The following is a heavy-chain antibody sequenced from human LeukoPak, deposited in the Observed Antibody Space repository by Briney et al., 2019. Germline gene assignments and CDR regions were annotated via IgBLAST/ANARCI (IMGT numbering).Heavy chain of an antibody. D-gene: IGHD3-10*01. CDR1: GFTFSDYY. Sequence: PGGSLRLSCAASGFTFSDYYMSWIRQAPGKGLEWVSYISSSGSTIYYADSVKGRFTMSRDNAKNSLYLQMNSLRAEDTAVYYCARDSGYYLRPFDYWGQGTLVTVSS. V-gene: IGHV3-11*04. J-gene: IGHJ4*02. CDR2: ISSSGSTI. CDR3: ARDSGYYLRPFDY.